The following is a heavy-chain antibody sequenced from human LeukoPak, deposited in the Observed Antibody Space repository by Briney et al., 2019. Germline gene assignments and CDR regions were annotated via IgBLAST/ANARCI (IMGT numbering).Heavy chain of an antibody. D-gene: IGHD6-19*01. CDR2: IKQDGSGE. CDR3: TTGYSSGWYNEGNY. CDR1: VFTLSRYW. V-gene: IGHV3-7*01. J-gene: IGHJ4*02. Sequence: GGSLRLSCVASVFTLSRYWMSWVRHAPGKGREGVANIKQDGSGEYYLDSVKGRFTISRDNAKNSLYLQMNSLRADDTSVYFCTTGYSSGWYNEGNYWGQGTLVTVSS.